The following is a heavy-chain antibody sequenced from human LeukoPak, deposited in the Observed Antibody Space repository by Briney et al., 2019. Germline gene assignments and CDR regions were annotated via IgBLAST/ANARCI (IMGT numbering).Heavy chain of an antibody. V-gene: IGHV3-23*01. Sequence: GGSLRLSCAASGFTFGSYAMNWVRQAPGKGLEWVSVLSGSGDTTYYADSVKGRFTISRDNSKNTLYLQMNRMRAEDTAVYDCAKDRRVGCSTTTCYLFDSWGQGTLVTVSS. CDR2: LSGSGDTT. J-gene: IGHJ4*02. CDR1: GFTFGSYA. D-gene: IGHD2-2*01. CDR3: AKDRRVGCSTTTCYLFDS.